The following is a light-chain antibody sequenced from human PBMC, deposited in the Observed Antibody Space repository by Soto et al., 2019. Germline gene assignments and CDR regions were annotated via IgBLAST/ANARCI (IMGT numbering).Light chain of an antibody. V-gene: IGKV1-39*01. CDR2: AAS. CDR1: LSITNF. J-gene: IGKJ1*01. CDR3: QQSYSTPWT. Sequence: DIQMTQSPSSLSASVGDRVIITCRASLSITNFLSWYQQKPGKAPNLLIYAASSLQSGVPSRFSGSASGTDFTLTISSLLPADFATYYCQQSYSTPWTFGQGTKVEIK.